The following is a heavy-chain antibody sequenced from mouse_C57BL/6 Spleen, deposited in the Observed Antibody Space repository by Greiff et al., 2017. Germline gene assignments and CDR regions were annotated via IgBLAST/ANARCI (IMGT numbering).Heavy chain of an antibody. CDR2: ISSGSSTI. Sequence: EVKVVESGGGLVKPGGSLKLSCAASGFTFSDYGMHWVRQAPEKGLEWVAYISSGSSTIYYADTVKGRFTISRDNAKNTLFLQMTSLRSEDTAMYYCARNWGVWYFDVWGTGTTVTVSS. D-gene: IGHD4-1*01. V-gene: IGHV5-17*01. CDR1: GFTFSDYG. CDR3: ARNWGVWYFDV. J-gene: IGHJ1*03.